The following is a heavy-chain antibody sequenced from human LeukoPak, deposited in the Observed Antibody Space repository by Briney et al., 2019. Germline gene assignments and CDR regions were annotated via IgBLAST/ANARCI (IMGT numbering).Heavy chain of an antibody. CDR3: ARVRYGNYFDY. CDR1: GFTFTDSW. J-gene: IGHJ4*02. V-gene: IGHV3-7*04. Sequence: QPGGSLRLSCAASGFTFTDSWMSWVRQAPGKGLEWVANIKPDGTEKYYVDSVKGRFTISRDNAKNSLYLQMSSLRAEDTAVYYCARVRYGNYFDYWGQGILVTVSS. CDR2: IKPDGTEK. D-gene: IGHD3-16*02.